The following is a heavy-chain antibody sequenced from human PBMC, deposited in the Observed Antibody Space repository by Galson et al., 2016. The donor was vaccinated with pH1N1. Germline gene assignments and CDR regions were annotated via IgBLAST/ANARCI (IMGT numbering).Heavy chain of an antibody. J-gene: IGHJ4*02. Sequence: SVKVSCKVSGYTFTDYYIHWVRQAPGQGLEWMGWIRPNGSVADFAQTFQDRAIMTIDTSITTVYMELTRLRYDDTAMYYCARRGGYGGNSEGLDSRGQGTLVTVSS. V-gene: IGHV1-2*02. CDR2: IRPNGSVA. D-gene: IGHD4-23*01. CDR1: GYTFTDYY. CDR3: ARRGGYGGNSEGLDS.